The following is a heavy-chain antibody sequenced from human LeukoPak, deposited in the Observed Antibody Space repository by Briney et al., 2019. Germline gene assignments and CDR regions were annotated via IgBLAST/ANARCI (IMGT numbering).Heavy chain of an antibody. CDR3: AREIDGYNIYFDY. Sequence: GASVKVSCKASGGTSSSYAISWVRQAPGQGLEWMGRIIPIFGIANYAQKFQGRVTITADKSTSTAYMELSSLRSEDTAVYYCAREIDGYNIYFDYWGQGTLVTVSS. J-gene: IGHJ4*02. V-gene: IGHV1-69*04. CDR2: IIPIFGIA. CDR1: GGTSSSYA. D-gene: IGHD5-24*01.